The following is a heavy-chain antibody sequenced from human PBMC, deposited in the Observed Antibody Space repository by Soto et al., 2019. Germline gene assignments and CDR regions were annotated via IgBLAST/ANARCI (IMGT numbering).Heavy chain of an antibody. Sequence: EVQLLESGGGLVQPGGSLRLSCAASGFDFSNSAMTWVRQAPGKGLEWVSTISGSGDSTKYADSVKGRFTISRDNSKNTLYLQTHSLRAEDTAVYYCAKVRYNYGVDYWGQGTLVTVSS. V-gene: IGHV3-23*01. CDR2: ISGSGDST. CDR3: AKVRYNYGVDY. J-gene: IGHJ4*02. CDR1: GFDFSNSA. D-gene: IGHD5-18*01.